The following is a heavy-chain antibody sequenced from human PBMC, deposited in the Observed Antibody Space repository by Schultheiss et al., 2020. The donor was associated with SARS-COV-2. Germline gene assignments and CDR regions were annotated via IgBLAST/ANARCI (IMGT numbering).Heavy chain of an antibody. J-gene: IGHJ4*02. CDR2: ISYDGSNK. Sequence: GGSLRLSCAASGFTFSHYWMNWVRQAPGKGLEWVAVISYDGSNKYYADSVKGRFTISRDNSKNTLYLQMNSLRAEDTAVYYCASGYSSSWYPFDYWGQGTLVTVSS. V-gene: IGHV3-30-3*01. CDR3: ASGYSSSWYPFDY. CDR1: GFTFSHYW. D-gene: IGHD6-13*01.